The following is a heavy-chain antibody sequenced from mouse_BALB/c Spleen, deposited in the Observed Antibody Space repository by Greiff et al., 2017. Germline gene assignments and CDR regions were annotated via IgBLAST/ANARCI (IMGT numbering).Heavy chain of an antibody. J-gene: IGHJ2*01. CDR3: TRGGGLD. CDR1: GYTFTDYE. Sequence: VKLMESGAELVRPGASVTLSCKASGYTFTDYEMHWVKQTPVHGLEWIGAIDPETGGTAYNQKFKGKATLTADKSSSTAYMELRSLTSEDSAVYYCTRGGGLDWGQGTTLTVSS. V-gene: IGHV1-15*01. D-gene: IGHD3-3*01. CDR2: IDPETGGT.